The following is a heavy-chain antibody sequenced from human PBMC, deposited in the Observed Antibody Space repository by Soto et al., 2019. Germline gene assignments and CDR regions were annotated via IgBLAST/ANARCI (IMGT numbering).Heavy chain of an antibody. J-gene: IGHJ3*02. CDR2: ISSSSRYI. CDR1: GFTFSSYS. Sequence: EVQLVESGGGLVKPGGSLRLSCAASGFTFSSYSMNWVRQAPGKGLEWVSSISSSSRYIYYADSVKGRFTISRDNAKNSLHLQMNSLRAAATAVYYCAIDRGGDLKAFDIWGQGTMVTVSS. V-gene: IGHV3-21*01. D-gene: IGHD3-10*01. CDR3: AIDRGGDLKAFDI.